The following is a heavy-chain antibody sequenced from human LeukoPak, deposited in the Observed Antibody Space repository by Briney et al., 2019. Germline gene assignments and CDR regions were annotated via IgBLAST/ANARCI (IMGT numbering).Heavy chain of an antibody. CDR2: LSGSGGST. Sequence: GGSLRLSCAASGFTFSNSAMSWVRQAPGKGLEWVSVLSGSGGSTSYADSVKGRFTISRDNSKNTLYLQMNSLRAEDTAVYYCAKEANWGGHYYMDVWGKGTTVTVAS. CDR1: GFTFSNSA. J-gene: IGHJ6*03. D-gene: IGHD7-27*01. V-gene: IGHV3-23*01. CDR3: AKEANWGGHYYMDV.